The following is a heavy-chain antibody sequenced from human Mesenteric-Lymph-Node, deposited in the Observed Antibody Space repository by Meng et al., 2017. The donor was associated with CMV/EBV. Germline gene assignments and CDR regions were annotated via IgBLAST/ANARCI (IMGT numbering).Heavy chain of an antibody. D-gene: IGHD2-2*01. Sequence: ASVKVSCKASGYTFTGYYMHWVRQAPGQGLEWMGWINPNSGGTNYAQKFQGRVTITTDESTSTAYMELSSLRSEDTAVYYCARGPIVVPAAFDYWGQGTLVTVSS. V-gene: IGHV1-2*02. CDR1: GYTFTGYY. CDR3: ARGPIVVPAAFDY. J-gene: IGHJ4*02. CDR2: INPNSGGT.